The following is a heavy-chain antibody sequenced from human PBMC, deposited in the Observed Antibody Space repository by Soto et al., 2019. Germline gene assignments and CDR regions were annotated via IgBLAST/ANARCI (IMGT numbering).Heavy chain of an antibody. CDR3: ARGQYSSSGPPYNWFDP. D-gene: IGHD6-13*01. V-gene: IGHV4-31*03. CDR2: IYYSGST. Sequence: SETLSLTCTASGGSISSGGYYWSWIRQHPGKGLEWIGYIYYSGSTYYNPSLKSRVTISVDTSKNQFSLKLSSVTAADTAVYYCARGQYSSSGPPYNWFDPWSQGTLVTVSS. CDR1: GGSISSGGYY. J-gene: IGHJ5*02.